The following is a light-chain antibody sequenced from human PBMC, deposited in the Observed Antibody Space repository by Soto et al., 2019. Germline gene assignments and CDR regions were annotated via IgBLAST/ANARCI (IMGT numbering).Light chain of an antibody. V-gene: IGLV2-14*01. CDR3: SSDTSATTYV. CDR1: SSDVGAYNY. CDR2: DVS. J-gene: IGLJ1*01. Sequence: QSALTQPASVSGSPGQSITISCTGTSSDVGAYNYDSWYQQYPGEAPKVIIYDVSHRPAGVSNRFSGSKSGTTASLTISGLQTQDEADYYCSSDTSATTYVFGTGTQLTVL.